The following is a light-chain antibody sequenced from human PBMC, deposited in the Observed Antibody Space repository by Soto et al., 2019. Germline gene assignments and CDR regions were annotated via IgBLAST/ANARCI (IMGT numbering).Light chain of an antibody. Sequence: EIVLAQSPATLSLSPGERDTLSCRASQTLSSNYLAWYQQKPGQAPRLLMSAASSWASGIPDRFSGSGSGTDFTLTISKLEPEDFAVFYCQQYYSTPYTFGQGTKLEIK. CDR3: QQYYSTPYT. V-gene: IGKV3-20*01. CDR2: AAS. CDR1: QTLSSNY. J-gene: IGKJ2*01.